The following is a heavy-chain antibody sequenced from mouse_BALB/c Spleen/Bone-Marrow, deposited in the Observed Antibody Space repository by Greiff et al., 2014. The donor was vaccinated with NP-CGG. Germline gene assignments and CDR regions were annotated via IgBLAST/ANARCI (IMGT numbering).Heavy chain of an antibody. CDR1: GYTFTSYT. CDR2: INPSSGYT. J-gene: IGHJ3*01. Sequence: LEESGAELARPGASVKMSCKASGYTFTSYTMHWVKQRPGQGLEWIGYINPSSGYTNYNQKFKDKATLTADKSSSTAYMQLSSRTLEDSAFDYCEGEGYGNCAYWGQGTLVTVSA. V-gene: IGHV1-4*01. CDR3: EGEGYGNCAY. D-gene: IGHD2-1*01.